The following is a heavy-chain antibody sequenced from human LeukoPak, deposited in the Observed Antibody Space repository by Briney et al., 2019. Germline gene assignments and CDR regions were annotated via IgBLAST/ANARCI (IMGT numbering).Heavy chain of an antibody. D-gene: IGHD2-15*01. J-gene: IGHJ6*02. CDR1: GYTFTTYD. V-gene: IGHV7-4-1*02. CDR3: ARGYCSGGSCGDYYYYGMDV. CDR2: INTNTGNP. Sequence: ASVKVSCKASGYTFTTYDINWVRQATGQGLEWTGWINTNTGNPTYAQGFTGRFVFSLDTSVSTAYLQISSLKAEDTAVYYCARGYCSGGSCGDYYYYGMDVRGQGTTVTVSS.